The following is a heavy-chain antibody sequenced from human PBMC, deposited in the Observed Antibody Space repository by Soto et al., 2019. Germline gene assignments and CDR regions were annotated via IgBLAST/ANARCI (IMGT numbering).Heavy chain of an antibody. D-gene: IGHD6-13*01. V-gene: IGHV5-51*01. CDR3: ARSGGTEIAAAGRPSYYYYGMDV. CDR2: IYPGDADT. J-gene: IGHJ6*02. Sequence: PGESLKISCKGSGYTFTDYWIGWVRQLPGKGLEWMGIIYPGDADTRYSPSFQGHVTITVDKSTSTAYLQWNTLKASDTAMYYCARSGGTEIAAAGRPSYYYYGMDVWGQGTTVTVSS. CDR1: GYTFTDYW.